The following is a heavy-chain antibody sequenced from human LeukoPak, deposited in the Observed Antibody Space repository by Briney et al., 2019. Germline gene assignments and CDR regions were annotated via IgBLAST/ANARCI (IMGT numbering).Heavy chain of an antibody. CDR3: ARGEYSSSSIDY. D-gene: IGHD6-6*01. V-gene: IGHV4-39*01. CDR1: GGSISSSSYY. CDR2: IYYSGST. J-gene: IGHJ4*02. Sequence: SETLSLTCTVSGGSISSSSYYWGWIRQPPGKGLEWIGNIYYSGSTYYNPSLKSRVTISVDTSKNQFSLKLSSVTAADTAVYYCARGEYSSSSIDYWGQGTLVTVSS.